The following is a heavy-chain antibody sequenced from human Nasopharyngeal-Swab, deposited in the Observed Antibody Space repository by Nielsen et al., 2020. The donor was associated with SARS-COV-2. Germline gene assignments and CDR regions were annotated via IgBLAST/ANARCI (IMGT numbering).Heavy chain of an antibody. Sequence: SETLSLTCTVSGGSISSYYWSWIRQPPGKGLEWIGEINQSGSTNYNPSLKSRVTISVDTSKNQFSLKLSSVTAADTAVYYCARGRRDFVVALGAKFDYWGQGTLVTVSS. J-gene: IGHJ4*02. CDR2: INQSGST. CDR1: GGSISSYY. V-gene: IGHV4-34*01. CDR3: ARGRRDFVVALGAKFDY. D-gene: IGHD2-15*01.